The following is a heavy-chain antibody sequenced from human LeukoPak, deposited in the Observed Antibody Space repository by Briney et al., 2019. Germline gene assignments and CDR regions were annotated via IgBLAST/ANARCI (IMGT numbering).Heavy chain of an antibody. Sequence: PGGSLRLSCVASGFTFSDYAMNWVRQAPGKGLEWVSTFKTNSGQVHYAESVRGRFTISRVNSKNTVYLEMSSLRAEDTALYFCARSVPDYTRFDYWGQGALVTVSS. CDR1: GFTFSDYA. V-gene: IGHV3-23*01. CDR2: FKTNSGQV. CDR3: ARSVPDYTRFDY. J-gene: IGHJ4*02. D-gene: IGHD4-11*01.